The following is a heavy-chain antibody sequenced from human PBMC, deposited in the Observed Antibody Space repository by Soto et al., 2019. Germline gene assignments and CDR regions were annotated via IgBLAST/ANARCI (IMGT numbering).Heavy chain of an antibody. CDR3: ARQYEKDHAYLDY. D-gene: IGHD3-16*01. CDR1: GFAFITYA. J-gene: IGHJ4*02. V-gene: IGHV3-30-3*01. CDR2: VSYDGNNK. Sequence: GGSLRLSCAVSGFAFITYAMHWVRQAPGKGLEWVAVVSYDGNNKHYADSLKGRFTISRDNSKNTLYLQMNSLRAEDTAVYYCARQYEKDHAYLDYWGQGALVTVSS.